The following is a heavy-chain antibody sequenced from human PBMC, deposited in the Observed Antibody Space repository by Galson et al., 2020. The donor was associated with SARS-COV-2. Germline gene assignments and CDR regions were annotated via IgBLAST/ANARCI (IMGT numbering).Heavy chain of an antibody. D-gene: IGHD6-13*01. Sequence: ASVKVSCKASGYTFTDYNIHWVRQVPGQGLEWMGWINPNSGGTNSAQKFRGRVTMTSDTSITTAYMELSRLRSDDMAVYYCARRNTNSWRFDYWGQGTLVTVSS. CDR3: ARRNTNSWRFDY. CDR1: GYTFTDYN. V-gene: IGHV1-2*02. J-gene: IGHJ4*02. CDR2: INPNSGGT.